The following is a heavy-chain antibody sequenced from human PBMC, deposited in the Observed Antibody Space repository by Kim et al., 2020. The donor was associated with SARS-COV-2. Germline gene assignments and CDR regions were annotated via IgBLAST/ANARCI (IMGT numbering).Heavy chain of an antibody. CDR2: IYYSGST. Sequence: SETLSLTCTVSGGSISSSSYYWGWIRQPPGKGLEWIGSIYYSGSTYYNPSLKSRVTISVDTSKNQFSLKLSSVTAADTAVYYCARHVVASGSFSYYFDYWGQGTLVTVSS. V-gene: IGHV4-39*01. CDR3: ARHVVASGSFSYYFDY. J-gene: IGHJ4*02. CDR1: GGSISSSSYY. D-gene: IGHD1-26*01.